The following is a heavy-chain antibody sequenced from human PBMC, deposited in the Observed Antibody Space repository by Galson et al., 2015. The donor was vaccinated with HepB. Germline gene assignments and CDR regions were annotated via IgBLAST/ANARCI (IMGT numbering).Heavy chain of an antibody. D-gene: IGHD6-6*01. CDR1: GGSFSGYY. V-gene: IGHV4-34*01. J-gene: IGHJ6*02. CDR3: ARSGSSSPPYYGMDV. CDR2: INHSGST. Sequence: LSLTCAVYGGSFSGYYWSWIRQPPGKGLEWIGEINHSGSTNYNPSLKSRVTISVDTSKNQFSLKLSSVTAADTAVYYCARSGSSSPPYYGMDVWGQGTTVTVSS.